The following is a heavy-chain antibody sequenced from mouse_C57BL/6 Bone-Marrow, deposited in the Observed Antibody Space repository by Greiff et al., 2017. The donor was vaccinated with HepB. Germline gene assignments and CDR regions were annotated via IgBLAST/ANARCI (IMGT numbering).Heavy chain of an antibody. CDR1: GYSITSGYD. Sequence: EVQLQESGPGMVKPSQSLSLTCTVTGYSITSGYDWHWIRHFPGNKLEWMGYISYSGSTNYNPSLKSRIPITHDTSKNHFFLKLNSVTTEDTATYYCAREGIYYDYENWYFDVWGTGTTVTVSS. CDR2: ISYSGST. J-gene: IGHJ1*03. V-gene: IGHV3-1*01. CDR3: AREGIYYDYENWYFDV. D-gene: IGHD2-4*01.